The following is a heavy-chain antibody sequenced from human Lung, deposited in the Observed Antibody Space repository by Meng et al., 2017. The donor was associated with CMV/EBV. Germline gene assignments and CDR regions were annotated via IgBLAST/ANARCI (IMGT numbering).Heavy chain of an antibody. Sequence: QVELQRSGHGLCKLSGTLSLTCGVSGGSISSNIRWTWVRQPPGKGLEWIGDIDDSGSTNYNPSLNSRISISLDKSKNHFSLKVNSVTAADTAVYYCARGKQDAWELLAYWGQGALVTVSS. V-gene: IGHV4-4*02. CDR1: GGSISSNIR. CDR2: IDDSGST. D-gene: IGHD1-26*01. J-gene: IGHJ4*02. CDR3: ARGKQDAWELLAY.